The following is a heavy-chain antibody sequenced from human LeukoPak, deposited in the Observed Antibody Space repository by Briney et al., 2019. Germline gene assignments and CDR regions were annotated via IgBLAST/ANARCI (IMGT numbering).Heavy chain of an antibody. CDR3: ARDPNIVSTVTLRAFDI. Sequence: SGTLSLTCAVSGGSISSSSWWSWVRQPPGKGLEWIGEVYHSGSPNYNPSFRGRVTILVDKSKNQFPLNLGSLTAADTAVYYCARDPNIVSTVTLRAFDIWGQGTMVSVSS. CDR1: GGSISSSSW. J-gene: IGHJ3*02. V-gene: IGHV4-4*02. D-gene: IGHD5/OR15-5a*01. CDR2: VYHSGSP.